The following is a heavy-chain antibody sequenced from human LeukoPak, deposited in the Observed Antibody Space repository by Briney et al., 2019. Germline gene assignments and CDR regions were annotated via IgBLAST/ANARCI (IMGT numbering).Heavy chain of an antibody. CDR1: GYTFTSYA. J-gene: IGHJ4*02. CDR3: ARAGYGSGSYYTD. Sequence: ASVKVSCTASGYTFTSYAMHWVRQAPGQRLEWMGWINAGNGNTKYSQKFQGRVTITRDTSASTAYMELSSLRSEDTAVYYCARAGYGSGSYYTDWGQGTLVTVSS. D-gene: IGHD3-10*01. V-gene: IGHV1-3*01. CDR2: INAGNGNT.